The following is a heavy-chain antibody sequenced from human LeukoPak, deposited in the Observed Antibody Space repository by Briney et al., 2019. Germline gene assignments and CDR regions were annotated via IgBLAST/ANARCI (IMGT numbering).Heavy chain of an antibody. Sequence: SETLSLTCAVYGGSFSGYYWSWIRQPPGKGLEWIGEINHSGSTNYNPSLKSRVTISVDTSKNQFSLKLSSVTAADTAVYYCARLHDGRDYWGQGTLVTVSS. J-gene: IGHJ4*02. CDR1: GGSFSGYY. CDR3: ARLHDGRDY. V-gene: IGHV4-34*01. CDR2: INHSGST.